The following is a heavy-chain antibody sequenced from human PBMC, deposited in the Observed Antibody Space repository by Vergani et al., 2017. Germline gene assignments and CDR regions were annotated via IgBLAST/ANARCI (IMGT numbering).Heavy chain of an antibody. CDR3: ARDSFSTRSYYDFWSGYYNYYYYYMDV. V-gene: IGHV3-21*01. D-gene: IGHD3-3*01. J-gene: IGHJ6*03. CDR1: GFTFSSYS. CDR2: ISSSSSYI. Sequence: EVQLVESGGGLVKPGGSLRLSCAASGFTFSSYSMNWVRQAPGKGLEWVSSISSSSSYIYYADSVKGRFTISRDNAKNSLYLQMNSLRAEATAVYYCARDSFSTRSYYDFWSGYYNYYYYYMDVWGKGTTVTVSS.